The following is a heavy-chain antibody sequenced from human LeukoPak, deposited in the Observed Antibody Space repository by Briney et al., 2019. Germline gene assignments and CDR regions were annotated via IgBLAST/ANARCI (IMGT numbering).Heavy chain of an antibody. CDR2: INPNSGGT. V-gene: IGHV1-2*02. J-gene: IGHJ4*02. CDR3: ARLPSDYEKVPFGY. Sequence: ASVKVSCKASGYTFTGYYMHWVRQAPGQGLEWMGWINPNSGGTNYAQKFQGRVTMTRDTSISTAYMELSRLRSDDTAVYYCARLPSDYEKVPFGYWGQGTLVTVSS. D-gene: IGHD4-17*01. CDR1: GYTFTGYY.